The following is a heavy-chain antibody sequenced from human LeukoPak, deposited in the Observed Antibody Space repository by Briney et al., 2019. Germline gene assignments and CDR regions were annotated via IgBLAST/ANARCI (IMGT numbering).Heavy chain of an antibody. CDR3: ARAGDTVTTDFDY. CDR1: EFTFSSYT. J-gene: IGHJ4*02. CDR2: ISYDGSDE. Sequence: PGGSLRLSCAASEFTFSSYTMHWVRQTPGKGLEWVAVISYDGSDEYYADSVKGRFTISRDNSKNTLYLHMNSLRAEDTAVYYCARAGDTVTTDFDYWGQGTLVTVSS. V-gene: IGHV3-30*04. D-gene: IGHD4-17*01.